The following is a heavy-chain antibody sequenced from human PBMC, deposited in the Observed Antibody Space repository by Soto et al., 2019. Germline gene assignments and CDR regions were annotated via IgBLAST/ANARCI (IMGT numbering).Heavy chain of an antibody. CDR1: GYTFTSYG. D-gene: IGHD1-26*01. CDR2: ISAYNGHT. V-gene: IGHV1-18*01. Sequence: ASVKVSCKASGYTFTSYGISWVRRAPGQGLEWMGWISAYNGHTKYAQNLQGRVTMTTDTSTSTAYMELRSLRSDDTAVYYCARDLGGTYYAPVDYWGQGTLVTVSS. CDR3: ARDLGGTYYAPVDY. J-gene: IGHJ4*02.